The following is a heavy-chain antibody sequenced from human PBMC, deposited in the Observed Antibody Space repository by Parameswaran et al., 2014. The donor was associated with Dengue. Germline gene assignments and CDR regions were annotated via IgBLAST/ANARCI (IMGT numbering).Heavy chain of an antibody. Sequence: GRSLKISCAASGFTFSNYAMSWVRQAPGMGLEWVSSISTSGNRTYYADSVKGRFTISRDNSKNTLYLQMNSLRAEDTAVYYCAKGQYGSGSYYKTYYYGMDVWGQGTTVTVSS. J-gene: IGHJ6*02. V-gene: IGHV3-23*01. CDR1: GFTFSNYA. CDR2: ISTSGNRT. D-gene: IGHD3-10*01. CDR3: AKGQYGSGSYYKTYYYGMDV.